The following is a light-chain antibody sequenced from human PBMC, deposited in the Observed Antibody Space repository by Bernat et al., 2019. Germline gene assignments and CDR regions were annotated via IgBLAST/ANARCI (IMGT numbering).Light chain of an antibody. J-gene: IGLJ2*01. CDR2: EVS. Sequence: QSALTHPPSVSGSPGQSVTISCTGTSSDVGSYNRVSWYPQPPGTAPKLMIYEVSNRPSGVPDRFSGSKSGNTASLTISGLQAEDEADYYCSSYASSSTLVFGGGTKLTVL. V-gene: IGLV2-18*02. CDR1: SSDVGSYNR. CDR3: SSYASSSTLV.